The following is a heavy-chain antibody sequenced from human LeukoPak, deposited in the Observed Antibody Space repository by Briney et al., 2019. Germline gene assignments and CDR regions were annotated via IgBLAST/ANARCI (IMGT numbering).Heavy chain of an antibody. Sequence: ASVRISCKDSVYTFTDYDMHWVQQAPGKGHERMGLVDPEDGETIYAEKFQGRVTITADTSTDTAYMELSSLRSEDTAVYYCATAPKSIAVAEYYLDYWGQGTLVTVAS. CDR2: VDPEDGET. CDR3: ATAPKSIAVAEYYLDY. D-gene: IGHD6-19*01. CDR1: VYTFTDYD. J-gene: IGHJ4*02. V-gene: IGHV1-69-2*01.